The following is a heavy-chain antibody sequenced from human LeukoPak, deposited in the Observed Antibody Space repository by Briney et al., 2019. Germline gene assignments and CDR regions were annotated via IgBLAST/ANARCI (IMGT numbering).Heavy chain of an antibody. CDR2: INPSGST. Sequence: SETLSLTCAVYGGSFSGYYWSWIRQPPGKGLEWIGEINPSGSTYYNPSLKSRVTISVDTSKNQFSLKLSSVTAADTAVYYCARGHGVLLWFGEPTGNWFDPWGQGTLVTVSS. D-gene: IGHD3-10*01. CDR1: GGSFSGYY. J-gene: IGHJ5*02. CDR3: ARGHGVLLWFGEPTGNWFDP. V-gene: IGHV4-34*09.